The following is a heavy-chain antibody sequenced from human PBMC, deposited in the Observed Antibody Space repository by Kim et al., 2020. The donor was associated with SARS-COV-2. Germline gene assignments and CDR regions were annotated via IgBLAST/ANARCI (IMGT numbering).Heavy chain of an antibody. D-gene: IGHD5-18*01. J-gene: IGHJ1*01. Sequence: SETLSLTCTVSGVSITSNSYYWGWIRQPPGKGLEWLANFYYSGSTYYNPPLESRVTISVDTSQNQFSLKLSSVTAADTAVYYCARHGNSYHSPVQHWGQGALVSVSS. CDR1: GVSITSNSYY. CDR3: ARHGNSYHSPVQH. CDR2: FYYSGST. V-gene: IGHV4-39*01.